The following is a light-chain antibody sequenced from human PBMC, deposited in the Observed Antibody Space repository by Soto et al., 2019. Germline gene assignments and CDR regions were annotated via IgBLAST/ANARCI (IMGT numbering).Light chain of an antibody. CDR1: QSVSSSY. CDR3: QQYGSSPLFT. V-gene: IGKV3-20*01. Sequence: EIVLTQSPGTLSLSPGERATLSCRASQSVSSSYLAWYQQKPGQAPRLLIYGASSRATGIPDRFSGSGSGTDFTLNISRLEPEDFAVYYCQQYGSSPLFTFGPGTKVAIK. J-gene: IGKJ3*01. CDR2: GAS.